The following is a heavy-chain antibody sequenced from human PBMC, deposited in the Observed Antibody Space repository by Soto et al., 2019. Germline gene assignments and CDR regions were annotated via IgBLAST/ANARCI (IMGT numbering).Heavy chain of an antibody. J-gene: IGHJ6*02. CDR3: ARVGGVYDILTGYYSYYYYGMDV. V-gene: IGHV3-30-3*01. D-gene: IGHD3-9*01. CDR1: GFTFSSYA. CDR2: ISYDGSNK. Sequence: GGSLRLSCAASGFTFSSYAMHWVRQAPGKGLEWVAVISYDGSNKYYADSVKGRFTISRDNSKNTLYLQMNSLRAEDTAVYYCARVGGVYDILTGYYSYYYYGMDVWGQGTTVTV.